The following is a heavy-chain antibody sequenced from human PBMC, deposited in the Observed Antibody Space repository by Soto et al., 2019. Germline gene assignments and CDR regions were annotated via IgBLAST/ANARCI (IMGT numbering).Heavy chain of an antibody. CDR1: GFTFSVYD. Sequence: QLQLVESGGGVVQPGRSLRLSCAASGFTFSVYDMHWVRQAPGRGLEWVAVTSYDGSNKFYADSVKGRFTISRDNSKNTSYLEMNSLRPEDTAVYFCAKYSGYNGYDVYDYYYGMDVWVQGTTVTVSS. CDR2: TSYDGSNK. V-gene: IGHV3-30*18. J-gene: IGHJ6*02. CDR3: AKYSGYNGYDVYDYYYGMDV. D-gene: IGHD5-12*01.